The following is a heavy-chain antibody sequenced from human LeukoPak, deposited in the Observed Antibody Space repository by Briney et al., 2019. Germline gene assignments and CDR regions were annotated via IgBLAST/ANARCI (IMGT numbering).Heavy chain of an antibody. D-gene: IGHD4-17*01. CDR1: GGSISSSSYY. V-gene: IGHV4-39*07. CDR3: ARETATVTTPGPNWYYYYMDV. CDR2: IYYSGST. Sequence: SETLSLTCTVSGGSISSSSYYWGWIRQPPGTGLEWIGSIYYSGSTYYNPSLKSRVTISVDTSKNQFSLKLSSVTAADTAVYYCARETATVTTPGPNWYYYYMDVWGKGTTVTVSS. J-gene: IGHJ6*03.